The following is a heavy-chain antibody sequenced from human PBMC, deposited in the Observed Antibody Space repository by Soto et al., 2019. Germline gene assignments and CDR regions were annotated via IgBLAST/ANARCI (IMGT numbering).Heavy chain of an antibody. Sequence: GGSLRLSCAASGFAFSRYAMHWVRRAPGKGLECVAVISYDGGHKYYTDSVKGRFTISRDNSNSTLYLQMNSLRAEDTAVYYCARDRTLASLYYYYYGMDVWGQGTAVTVSS. D-gene: IGHD2-21*01. J-gene: IGHJ6*02. CDR3: ARDRTLASLYYYYYGMDV. CDR2: ISYDGGHK. V-gene: IGHV3-30-3*01. CDR1: GFAFSRYA.